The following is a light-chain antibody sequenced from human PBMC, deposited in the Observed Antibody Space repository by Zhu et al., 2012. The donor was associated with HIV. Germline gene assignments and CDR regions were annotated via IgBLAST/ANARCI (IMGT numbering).Light chain of an antibody. CDR2: GAS. V-gene: IGKV3-15*01. CDR1: QNIVNN. Sequence: ETVMTQSPATLSVSPGERATLSCRASQNIVNNLAWYQHKLGQVPRLLIYGASTRATGIPARFSGSGSGTEFTLTINNMQSEDFAVYYCQQYNDLAPALSFGGGTEVEIK. CDR3: QQYNDLAPALS. J-gene: IGKJ4*01.